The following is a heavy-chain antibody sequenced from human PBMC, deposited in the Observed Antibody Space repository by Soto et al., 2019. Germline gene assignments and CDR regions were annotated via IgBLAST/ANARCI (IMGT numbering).Heavy chain of an antibody. Sequence: ASVKVSCKTSGYSFTNSGITWVRQAPGKGLEWMGWISPYNGNTNYAEKIQGRGTMTTDTSTRTAYMELSSLTSDDTAVYYCARDPAKFVTDYYHYYRMKGWRQGTTITAAS. V-gene: IGHV1-18*01. D-gene: IGHD1-20*01. J-gene: IGHJ6*02. CDR2: ISPYNGNT. CDR3: ARDPAKFVTDYYHYYRMKG. CDR1: GYSFTNSG.